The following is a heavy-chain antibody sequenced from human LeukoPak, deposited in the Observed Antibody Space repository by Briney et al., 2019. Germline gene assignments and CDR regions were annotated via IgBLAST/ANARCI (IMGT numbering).Heavy chain of an antibody. CDR1: GYSFTNYW. CDR2: IYPGDSDA. Sequence: GESLKISCKGSGYSFTNYWIGWVRQMPGKGLKWIGIIYPGDSDARYSPSFQGQVTISADKSISTAYLQWNSLKASDTAMYYCARRRDLYSGSYYPFDYWGQGTLVTVSS. V-gene: IGHV5-51*01. J-gene: IGHJ4*02. CDR3: ARRRDLYSGSYYPFDY. D-gene: IGHD1-26*01.